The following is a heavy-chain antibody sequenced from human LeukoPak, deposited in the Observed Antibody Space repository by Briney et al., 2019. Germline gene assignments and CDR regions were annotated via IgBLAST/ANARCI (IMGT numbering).Heavy chain of an antibody. CDR1: GFTFSSYA. V-gene: IGHV3-30*18. Sequence: PGGSLRLSCAASGFTFSSYAMSWVRQAPGKGLEWVAVISYDGSNKYYADSVKGRFTISRDNSKNTLYLQMNSLRAEDMAVYYCAKDVSQEMVVAQPIDYWGQGTLVTVSS. J-gene: IGHJ4*02. CDR2: ISYDGSNK. D-gene: IGHD3-22*01. CDR3: AKDVSQEMVVAQPIDY.